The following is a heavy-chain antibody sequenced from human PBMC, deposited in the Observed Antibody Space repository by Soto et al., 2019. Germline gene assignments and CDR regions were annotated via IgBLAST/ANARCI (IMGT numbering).Heavy chain of an antibody. CDR2: INSDGSRT. Sequence: EVQLVESGGGLVQPGGSLRLSCAASGFTFSTYWMHWVRQAPGKGLVWVSRINSDGSRTSYADSVKGRFTISRDNAKNTLYLQMNSLRAEDTAVSYCASGVYFGGAFDIWGQGTMVTVSS. J-gene: IGHJ3*02. D-gene: IGHD3-16*01. V-gene: IGHV3-74*01. CDR1: GFTFSTYW. CDR3: ASGVYFGGAFDI.